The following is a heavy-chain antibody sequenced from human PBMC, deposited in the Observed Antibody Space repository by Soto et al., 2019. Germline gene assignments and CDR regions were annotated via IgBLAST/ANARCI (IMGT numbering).Heavy chain of an antibody. CDR2: IYYSGST. D-gene: IGHD3-10*01. CDR3: ARSDITMVRGGGGWFHYGMDV. V-gene: IGHV4-31*03. Sequence: SETLSLTCTVSGGSISSGGYYWSWIRQHPGKGLEWIGYIYYSGSTYYKPSLKSRVTISVDTSKNQFSLKLSSVTAADTAVYYCARSDITMVRGGGGWFHYGMDVWGQGTTVTVSS. CDR1: GGSISSGGYY. J-gene: IGHJ6*02.